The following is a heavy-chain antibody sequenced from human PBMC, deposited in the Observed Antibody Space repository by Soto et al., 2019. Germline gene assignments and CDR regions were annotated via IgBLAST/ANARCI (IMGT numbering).Heavy chain of an antibody. CDR3: ARGYCSSTSCYAYNWFDP. D-gene: IGHD2-2*01. CDR1: GYTFTSYA. V-gene: IGHV1-3*01. Sequence: QVQLVQSGAEVKKPGASVKVSCKASGYTFTSYAMHWVRQAPGQRLEWMGWNNAGNGNTKYSQKFQGRVTITRDTSASTAYMELSSLRSEDTAVYYCARGYCSSTSCYAYNWFDPWGQGTLVTVSS. J-gene: IGHJ5*02. CDR2: NNAGNGNT.